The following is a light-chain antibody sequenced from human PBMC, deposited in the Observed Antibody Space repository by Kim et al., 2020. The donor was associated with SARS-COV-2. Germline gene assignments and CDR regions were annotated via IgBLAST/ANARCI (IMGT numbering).Light chain of an antibody. CDR2: GAS. CDR1: RSVISKY. Sequence: APGGKRAHSCRASRSVISKYLAWYQQKPGKAPRLLIYGASSRDTGISDRFSGSGSGTDFTLTISRLEPEDVAMYYCQQYDNAPRTFGQGTKVDIK. CDR3: QQYDNAPRT. J-gene: IGKJ1*01. V-gene: IGKV3-20*01.